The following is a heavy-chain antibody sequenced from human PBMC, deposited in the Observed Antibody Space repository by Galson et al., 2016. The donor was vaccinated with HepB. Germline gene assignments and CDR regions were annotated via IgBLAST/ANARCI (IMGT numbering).Heavy chain of an antibody. CDR3: TRIYYDISGGYYTGLDV. Sequence: SLRLSCAASGFSFSSYDMHWVRQATGKGLEWVSAFGADGGTSYSDSVMGRFTNSRENAKNSVYRQMNNLRAEDTAVYYCTRIYYDISGGYYTGLDVWGQGTTVTVSS. J-gene: IGHJ6*02. D-gene: IGHD3-22*01. CDR1: GFSFSSYD. V-gene: IGHV3-13*01. CDR2: FGADGGT.